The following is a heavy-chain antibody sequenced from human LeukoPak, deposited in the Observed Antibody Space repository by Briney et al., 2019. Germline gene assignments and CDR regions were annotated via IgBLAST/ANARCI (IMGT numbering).Heavy chain of an antibody. D-gene: IGHD6-19*01. V-gene: IGHV4-4*07. Sequence: SETLSLTCTVSGGSISSDYWSWSRQPAGKGLEWIGRIYSSGSTSYHPSLKSRVTMSVDTSNNQVSLKLGSATAAVTALYHCARIYQSSGISSGYFDYWGQGTLVTVSS. CDR1: GGSISSDY. CDR3: ARIYQSSGISSGYFDY. J-gene: IGHJ4*02. CDR2: IYSSGST.